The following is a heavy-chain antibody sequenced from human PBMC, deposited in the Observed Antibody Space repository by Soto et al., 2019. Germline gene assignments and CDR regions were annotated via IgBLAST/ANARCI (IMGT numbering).Heavy chain of an antibody. V-gene: IGHV4-59*08. J-gene: IGHJ6*03. CDR2: IYYSGST. CDR1: GGSISSYY. CDR3: ARGEDGFLEWLSLPWYYMDV. D-gene: IGHD3-3*01. Sequence: PSETLPLTCTVSGGSISSYYWSWIRQPPGKGLEWIGYIYYSGSTNYNPSLKSRVTISVDTSKNQFSLKLSSVTAADTAVSYCARGEDGFLEWLSLPWYYMDVWGKGTTVTVSS.